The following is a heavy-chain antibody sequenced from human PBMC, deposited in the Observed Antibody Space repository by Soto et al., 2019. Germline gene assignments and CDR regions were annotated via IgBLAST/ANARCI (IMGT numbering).Heavy chain of an antibody. Sequence: QVQLVQSGAEVKKPGASVKVSCKASGYTFTSYYMHWVRQAPGQGLEWMGIINPSGGSTSYAQKLQGRVTMTRDTSTSTVYMELSSLRSEDTAVYYCARDYYDSSGYYRGLNWFDPWGQGTLVTVSS. CDR3: ARDYYDSSGYYRGLNWFDP. CDR2: INPSGGST. CDR1: GYTFTSYY. V-gene: IGHV1-46*01. D-gene: IGHD3-22*01. J-gene: IGHJ5*02.